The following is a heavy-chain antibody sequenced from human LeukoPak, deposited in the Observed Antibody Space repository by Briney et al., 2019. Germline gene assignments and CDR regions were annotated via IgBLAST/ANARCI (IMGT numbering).Heavy chain of an antibody. CDR2: MDPNSGNT. V-gene: IGHV1-8*01. J-gene: IGHJ5*02. Sequence: GASVKVSCKASGYTFTSYDINWVRQATGQGLEWMGWMDPNSGNTGYAQKFQGRVTMTRNTSISTAYMELSSLRSEDTAVYYCARTGRSGRGVSWFDPWGQGTLVTVSS. CDR3: ARTGRSGRGVSWFDP. D-gene: IGHD1-26*01. CDR1: GYTFTSYD.